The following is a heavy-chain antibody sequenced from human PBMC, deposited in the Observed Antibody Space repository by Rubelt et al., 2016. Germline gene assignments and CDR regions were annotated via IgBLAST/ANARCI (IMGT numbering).Heavy chain of an antibody. CDR3: ATQGYCSSTSCYGAY. D-gene: IGHD2-2*01. CDR2: ISSSSSTI. V-gene: IGHV3-48*02. CDR1: GFTFSSYS. J-gene: IGHJ4*02. Sequence: EVQLVESGGGLLQPGGSLRLSCAASGFTFSSYSMNWVRQAPGKGLAWVSYISSSSSTIYHADSVNGRFTISRDNAKNSLYLQMNSLRDEDTAVYYCATQGYCSSTSCYGAYWGQGTLVTVSS.